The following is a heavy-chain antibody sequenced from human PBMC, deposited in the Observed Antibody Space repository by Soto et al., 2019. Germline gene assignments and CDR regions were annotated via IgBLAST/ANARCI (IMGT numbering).Heavy chain of an antibody. V-gene: IGHV3-7*01. CDR1: GFTFSSYW. Sequence: GGSLRLSCAASGFTFSSYWMSWVRQAPGKGLEWVANIKQDGSEKYYVDSVKGRFTISRDNARNSLYLQMNSLRAEDTAVYYCARRGYASTFHSRHYYYYMDVWGTGTTVTVSS. J-gene: IGHJ6*03. CDR3: ARRGYASTFHSRHYYYYMDV. CDR2: IKQDGSEK. D-gene: IGHD6-13*01.